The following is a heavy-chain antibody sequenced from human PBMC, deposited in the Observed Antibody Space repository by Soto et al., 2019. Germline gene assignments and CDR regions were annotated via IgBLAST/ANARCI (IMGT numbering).Heavy chain of an antibody. V-gene: IGHV4-31*03. D-gene: IGHD6-6*01. CDR2: IYDSESA. CDR3: ARASSSSSAADY. Sequence: QVQLQESGPGLVKASQTLSLICSVSGESISSGGYYWNWIRHHLGKGLEWIGYIYDSESAFYNPFLKSRVTISMDTSKNHFAMKLSSVTAADTAVYYCARASSSSSAADYWGQGTLNVVSS. CDR1: GESISSGGYY. J-gene: IGHJ4*02.